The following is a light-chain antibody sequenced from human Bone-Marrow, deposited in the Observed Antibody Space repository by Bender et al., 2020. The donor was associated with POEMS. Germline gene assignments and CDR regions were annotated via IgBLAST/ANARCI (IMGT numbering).Light chain of an antibody. Sequence: SYELTQPTSVSVSPGQTASITCSGDKLGDKFASWYQQNPGQSPLLVIYQDRKRPSGIPERFSGSNSGNTATLSISGTQAMDEADYYCQAWDSSVVFGGGTKLTVL. V-gene: IGLV3-1*01. CDR2: QDR. J-gene: IGLJ2*01. CDR1: KLGDKF. CDR3: QAWDSSVV.